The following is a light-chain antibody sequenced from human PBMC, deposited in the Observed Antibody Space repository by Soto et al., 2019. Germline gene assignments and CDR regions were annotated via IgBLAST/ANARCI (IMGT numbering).Light chain of an antibody. CDR1: QGISSY. CDR2: AAS. Sequence: DIQLTQSPSFLSASVGDRVTITCRASQGISSYLAWYQQKPGTAPKLLIFAASTLQNGVPSRFXGSASGTEFTLTISSLQPEDFATYYCLHLNSYSPDTFGPGTKVDIK. V-gene: IGKV1-9*01. J-gene: IGKJ3*01. CDR3: LHLNSYSPDT.